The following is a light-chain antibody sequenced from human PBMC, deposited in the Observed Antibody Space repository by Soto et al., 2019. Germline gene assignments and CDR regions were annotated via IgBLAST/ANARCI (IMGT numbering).Light chain of an antibody. V-gene: IGKV1-9*01. CDR3: QQLSTYPLT. J-gene: IGKJ4*01. CDR2: GAS. CDR1: QGISSY. Sequence: IPLTQSPSSLSASIGDRVTISCRASQGISSYLAWYQQEPGKAPKLLIYGASTVRSGVPSRFSGSGSGTDFTLTITSLQPEDCATYFCQQLSTYPLTFGGGTKVEIK.